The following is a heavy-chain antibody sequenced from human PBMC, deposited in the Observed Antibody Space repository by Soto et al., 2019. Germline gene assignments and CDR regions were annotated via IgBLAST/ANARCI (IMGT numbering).Heavy chain of an antibody. J-gene: IGHJ4*02. V-gene: IGHV3-23*01. CDR1: GFTFSSYA. D-gene: IGHD2-21*01. CDR3: ARSVIRFDY. CDR2: ISGGAFA. Sequence: EVQLLESGGGLVQPGGSLRLSCAASGFTFSSYAMTWVRQAPGKGPEWVSAISGGAFAYYADSVKGRFTISRDNSNNTVFLQMSSLRVEDTAVYYCARSVIRFDYWGQGTLVTVSS.